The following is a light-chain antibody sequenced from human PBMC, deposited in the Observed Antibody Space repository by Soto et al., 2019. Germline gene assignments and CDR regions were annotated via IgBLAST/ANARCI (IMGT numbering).Light chain of an antibody. V-gene: IGLV1-51*01. J-gene: IGLJ2*01. CDR1: SYNIGNNY. CDR2: DNN. Sequence: QSVLTQPPSVSAAPGQKVTISCSGSSYNIGNNYVSWYQQLPGTAPKLLIYDNNKRPSGIPDRFSGSKSGTSATLGITGLQTVYEAEYYCGTWDSSLSAVVFGGGTEVTVL. CDR3: GTWDSSLSAVV.